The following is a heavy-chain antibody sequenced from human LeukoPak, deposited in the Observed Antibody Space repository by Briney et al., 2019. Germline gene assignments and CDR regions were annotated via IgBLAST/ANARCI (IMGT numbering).Heavy chain of an antibody. CDR2: IIPIFGTA. V-gene: IGHV1-69*06. J-gene: IGHJ3*02. CDR3: ARMGPQPDCSSTSCYGGDDAFDI. CDR1: GGTFSSYA. D-gene: IGHD2-2*01. Sequence: GASVKVSCKASGGTFSSYAISWVRQAPGQGLEWMGGIIPIFGTANYAQKFQGRVTITADKSTSTAYMELSSLRSEDTAVYYCARMGPQPDCSSTSCYGGDDAFDIWGQGTMVTVSS.